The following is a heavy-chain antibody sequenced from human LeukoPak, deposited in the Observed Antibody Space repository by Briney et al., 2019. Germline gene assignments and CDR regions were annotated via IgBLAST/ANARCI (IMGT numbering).Heavy chain of an antibody. CDR2: IYTSGST. CDR1: GDSISSYY. J-gene: IGHJ6*03. CDR3: ARDNEGVVVVPAAIVAIQDYYYYYYMDV. V-gene: IGHV4-4*07. Sequence: SETLSLTCAVSGDSISSYYWSWIRQPAGKGLEWLGRIYTSGSTNYNPSLKSRVTMSVDTSKNQFSLKLSSVTAADTAVYYCARDNEGVVVVPAAIVAIQDYYYYYYMDVWGKGTTVTVSS. D-gene: IGHD2-2*01.